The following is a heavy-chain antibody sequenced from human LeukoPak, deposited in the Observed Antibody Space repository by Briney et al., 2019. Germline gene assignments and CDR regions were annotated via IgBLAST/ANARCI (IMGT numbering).Heavy chain of an antibody. Sequence: SETLSLTCTVSGGSISSYYWTWIRQPPGKGLEWIGYIYYSGSTNYNPSLKSRVTISVDTSKNQFSLKLNSVTAADTAVYYCAREAKVQWFGARGKNNWFDPWGQGTLVTVSS. CDR1: GGSISSYY. D-gene: IGHD3-10*01. V-gene: IGHV4-59*12. J-gene: IGHJ5*02. CDR2: IYYSGST. CDR3: AREAKVQWFGARGKNNWFDP.